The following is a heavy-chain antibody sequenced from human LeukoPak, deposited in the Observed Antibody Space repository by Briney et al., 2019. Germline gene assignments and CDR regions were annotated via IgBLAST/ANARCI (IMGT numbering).Heavy chain of an antibody. Sequence: SETLSLTCAVSGYSISSGYYWGWIRQPPGKGLEWIGSIYHSGSTYYNPSLKSRVTISVDTSKNQFSLKLRSVTAADTAVYYCARAPYSSGWPFDYWGQGTLVTVSS. D-gene: IGHD6-19*01. J-gene: IGHJ4*02. CDR1: GYSISSGYY. CDR3: ARAPYSSGWPFDY. CDR2: IYHSGST. V-gene: IGHV4-38-2*01.